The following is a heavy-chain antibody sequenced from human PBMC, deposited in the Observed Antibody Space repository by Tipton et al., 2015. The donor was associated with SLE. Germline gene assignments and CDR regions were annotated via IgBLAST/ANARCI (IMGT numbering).Heavy chain of an antibody. V-gene: IGHV4-59*01. D-gene: IGHD4-11*01. Sequence: TLSLTCTVSGGSISPYYWNWIRQPPGKGLEWIGYIFHYGSTNYNPSLRSRVTMSVDMSKNQFSLKLRSVTAADTAVYYCARVRRTYYSYYSFDYWGPGTLVTVSP. CDR3: ARVRRTYYSYYSFDY. J-gene: IGHJ4*02. CDR2: IFHYGST. CDR1: GGSISPYY.